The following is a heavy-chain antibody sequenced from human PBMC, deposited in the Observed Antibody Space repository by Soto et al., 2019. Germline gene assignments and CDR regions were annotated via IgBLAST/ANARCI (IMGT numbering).Heavy chain of an antibody. J-gene: IGHJ6*03. Sequence: GGSLRLSCAASGFTFSSYVMSWVRQAPGKGLEWVSTISGRGGGTYYGDSVMGRFTISSDISKNMLYLQMNSLRAEDTAVYYCAKDQGYYYYIDVWGKGTTVTVSS. CDR1: GFTFSSYV. CDR3: AKDQGYYYYIDV. CDR2: ISGRGGGT. V-gene: IGHV3-23*01.